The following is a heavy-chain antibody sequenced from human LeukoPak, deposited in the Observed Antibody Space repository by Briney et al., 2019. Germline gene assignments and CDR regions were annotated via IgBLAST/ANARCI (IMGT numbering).Heavy chain of an antibody. D-gene: IGHD2-2*01. CDR1: GGSFSDYF. J-gene: IGHJ6*02. CDR2: INHSGRT. CDR3: ARDVVVVPAAIHYGMDV. V-gene: IGHV4-34*01. Sequence: PSETLSLTCAVYGGSFSDYFWGWICQPPGKGLEWIGEINHSGRTYYNPSLKSRVTISVDTSKNQFSLNLSSVTAADTAVYYCARDVVVVPAAIHYGMDVWGQGTPVTVSS.